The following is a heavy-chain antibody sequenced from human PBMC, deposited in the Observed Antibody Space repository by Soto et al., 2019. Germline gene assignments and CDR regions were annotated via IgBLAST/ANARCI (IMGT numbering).Heavy chain of an antibody. CDR1: GFTFDDYA. D-gene: IGHD3-10*01. Sequence: EVQLVESGGGLVQPGRSLRLSCAASGFTFDDYAMHWVRQAPGKGLEWVSGISWNSGSIGYADSVEGRFTISRDNANNPLYRQMDSLRGEDTALYYCAKDLGAGGSAYYYYGMDVWGRGTTVTVSS. J-gene: IGHJ6*02. V-gene: IGHV3-9*01. CDR3: AKDLGAGGSAYYYYGMDV. CDR2: ISWNSGSI.